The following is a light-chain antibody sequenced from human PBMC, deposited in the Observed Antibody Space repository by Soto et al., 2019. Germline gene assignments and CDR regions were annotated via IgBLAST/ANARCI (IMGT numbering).Light chain of an antibody. Sequence: DIVLTQGPGTLSLSPGERATLSWRASQSVTSSSLAWYQQKVGRAPRVPLYGASNRANGIPARFSGSRSGADFTLTISSLEPEDFAVYCCQQRSNWHPITFGQGTRLEIK. J-gene: IGKJ5*01. CDR3: QQRSNWHPIT. CDR2: GAS. CDR1: QSVTSSS. V-gene: IGKV3D-20*02.